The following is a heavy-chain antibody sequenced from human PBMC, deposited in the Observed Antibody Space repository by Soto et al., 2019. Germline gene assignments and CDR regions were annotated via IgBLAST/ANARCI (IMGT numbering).Heavy chain of an antibody. CDR2: IDPTDSYT. CDR1: GYSFTNYW. J-gene: IGHJ6*02. D-gene: IGHD2-15*01. V-gene: IGHV5-10-1*01. CDR3: ARQSSSCSGGSCSLGDYYYGMDV. Sequence: GESLKISCKGSGYSFTNYWISWVRQMPGKGLEWMGRIDPTDSYTNYSPSLQGHVTISTDKSISTAYLQWSSLKASDTAMYYCARQSSSCSGGSCSLGDYYYGMDVWGQGTPVTVSS.